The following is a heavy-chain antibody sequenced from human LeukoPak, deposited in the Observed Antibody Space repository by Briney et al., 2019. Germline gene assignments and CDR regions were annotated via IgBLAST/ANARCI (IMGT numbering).Heavy chain of an antibody. V-gene: IGHV5-51*01. CDR1: GYSFTSYW. CDR2: IYPGDSDI. CDR3: GRRGDYIDY. J-gene: IGHJ4*02. Sequence: GESLKIPCKGSGYSFTSYWIAWVRQMPGKGLEWMGIIYPGDSDIKYSPSFQGQVTISADKSISTAYLQWSSLKASDTAMYYCGRRGDYIDYWGQGTLVTVSS.